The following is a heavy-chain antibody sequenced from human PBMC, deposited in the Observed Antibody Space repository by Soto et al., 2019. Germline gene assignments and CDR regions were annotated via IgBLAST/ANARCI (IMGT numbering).Heavy chain of an antibody. CDR3: ARGSSGWYYDY. Sequence: SETLSLTCTVSGDSISSYFWSWIRQPPGKGLEWIGYIFNSESASYNPSLKSRVTISVDTSKNQLSLKLSSVTAADTAVYYCARGSSGWYYDYWGQGTLVTVSS. V-gene: IGHV4-59*01. CDR2: IFNSESA. J-gene: IGHJ4*02. D-gene: IGHD6-19*01. CDR1: GDSISSYF.